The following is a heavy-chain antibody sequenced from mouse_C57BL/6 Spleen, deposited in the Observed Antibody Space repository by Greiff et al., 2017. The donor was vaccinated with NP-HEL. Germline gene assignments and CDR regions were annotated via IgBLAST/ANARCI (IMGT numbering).Heavy chain of an antibody. J-gene: IGHJ4*01. CDR3: ARQNGYYAMDY. CDR1: GFTFSSYG. CDR2: ISSGGSYT. Sequence: VQLQQSGGDLVKPGGSLKLSCAASGFTFSSYGMSWVRQTPDKRLEWVATISSGGSYTYYPDSVKGRFTISRDNAKNTLYLQMSSLKSEDTAMYYCARQNGYYAMDYWGQGTSVTVSS. V-gene: IGHV5-6*01.